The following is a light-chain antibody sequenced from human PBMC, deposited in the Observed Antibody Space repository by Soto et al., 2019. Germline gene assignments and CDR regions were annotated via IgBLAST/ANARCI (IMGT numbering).Light chain of an antibody. CDR1: QRVTSSN. J-gene: IGKJ4*01. CDR3: QQYESSPLT. CDR2: GAS. V-gene: IGKV3-20*01. Sequence: EIVLTQSPATLSLSAGERATLSCRASQRVTSSNLAWYQQKPGQAPRLLIHGASTRATGIPDRFTGGGSGTDFTLTVTRLEPEDSAVYYCQQYESSPLTFGGGTKVDIK.